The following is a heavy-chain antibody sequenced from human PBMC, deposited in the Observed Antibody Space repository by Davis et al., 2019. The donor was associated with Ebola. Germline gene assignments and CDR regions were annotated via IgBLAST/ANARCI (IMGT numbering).Heavy chain of an antibody. CDR2: ISSSSSTI. V-gene: IGHV3-48*02. J-gene: IGHJ6*02. CDR1: GFTFSSYS. CDR3: ARDLIILGGMAV. D-gene: IGHD2-8*01. Sequence: PGGPLRLPCPAPGFTFSSYSMNWVRQAPGKGLEWVSYISSSSSTIYYADPVKGRFTIPRDNAKNSLYLQMNSLRDEDTAVYYCARDLIILGGMAVWGQGTTVTVSS.